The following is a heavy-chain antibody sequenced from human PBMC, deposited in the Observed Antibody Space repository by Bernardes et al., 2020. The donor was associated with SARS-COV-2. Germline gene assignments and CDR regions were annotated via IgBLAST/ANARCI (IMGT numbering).Heavy chain of an antibody. CDR2: ITTYSGDT. J-gene: IGHJ6*02. D-gene: IGHD2-15*01. Sequence: ASVKVSCKASGYTFTNYGVNWVRQAPGQGPEWMGSITTYSGDTNYAQDYQGRVTMTTDTSTTTAYMELRSLTFDDTAVYFCARDRIGSVSGRYGMDVWGQGTTVTVSS. CDR3: ARDRIGSVSGRYGMDV. CDR1: GYTFTNYG. V-gene: IGHV1-18*04.